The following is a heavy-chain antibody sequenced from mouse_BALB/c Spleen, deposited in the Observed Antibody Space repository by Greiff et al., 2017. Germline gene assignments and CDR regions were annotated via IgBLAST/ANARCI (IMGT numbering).Heavy chain of an antibody. CDR1: GYSITSGYS. CDR3: ASWYYGSSSYYAMDY. Sequence: EVKLMESGPDLVKPSQSLSLTCTVTGYSITSGYSWHWIRQFPGNKLEWMGYIHYSGSTNYNPSLKSRISITRDTSKNQFFLQLNSVTTEDTATYYCASWYYGSSSYYAMDYWGQGTSVTVSS. J-gene: IGHJ4*01. V-gene: IGHV3-1*02. D-gene: IGHD1-1*01. CDR2: IHYSGST.